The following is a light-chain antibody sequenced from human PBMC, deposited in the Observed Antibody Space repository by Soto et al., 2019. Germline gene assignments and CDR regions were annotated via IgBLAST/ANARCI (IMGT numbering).Light chain of an antibody. CDR2: DAS. CDR1: QSVSSRY. Sequence: EIVMTQSPVTLSVSPGERATLSCRASQSVSSRYLAWYQQKPGQAPRLLTYDASTRATGVPGRFSGSGSATEFSLTISSLQSEDFAVYYCQQYDKWPLTFGGGTKVEIK. J-gene: IGKJ4*02. CDR3: QQYDKWPLT. V-gene: IGKV3-15*01.